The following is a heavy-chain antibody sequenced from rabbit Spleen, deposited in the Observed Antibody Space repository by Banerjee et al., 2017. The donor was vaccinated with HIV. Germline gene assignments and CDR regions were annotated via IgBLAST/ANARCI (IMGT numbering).Heavy chain of an antibody. CDR2: IDPVFGIT. J-gene: IGHJ4*01. D-gene: IGHD1-1*01. V-gene: IGHV1S7*01. Sequence: QQLVESGGGLVKPGASLKLSCTASGFTLSSYYMNWVRQAPGKGLEWIGYIDPVFGITYYANWVNGRFSISRENAQNTVFLQMTSLTAADTATYFCARAPDSGYWAVAFNLWGPGTLVTVS. CDR1: GFTLSSYY. CDR3: ARAPDSGYWAVAFNL.